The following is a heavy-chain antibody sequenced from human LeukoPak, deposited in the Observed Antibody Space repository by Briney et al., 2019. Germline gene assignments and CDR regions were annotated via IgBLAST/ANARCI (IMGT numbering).Heavy chain of an antibody. D-gene: IGHD3-22*01. V-gene: IGHV3-48*01. CDR1: GFTFSSSS. CDR2: ISSSSTTI. J-gene: IGHJ6*03. CDR3: ARDSSGYYYLFSYYYYMDV. Sequence: PSGSLRLSCAASGFTFSSSSMMWVRQAPGKGLEWVSYISSSSTTIHYADSVKGRFTISRDNAKKSVYLLMNSLRADDTAMYYCARDSSGYYYLFSYYYYMDVCGKGTTVTVSS.